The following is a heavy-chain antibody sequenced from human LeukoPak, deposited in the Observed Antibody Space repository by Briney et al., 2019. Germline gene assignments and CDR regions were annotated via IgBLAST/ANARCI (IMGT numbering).Heavy chain of an antibody. CDR2: IYYSGST. V-gene: IGHV4-59*08. J-gene: IGHJ3*02. Sequence: IGYIYYSGSTNYNPSLKSRVTISVDTSKNQFSLKLSSVTAADTAVYYCARYSSGWYNAFDMWGQGTMVTISS. D-gene: IGHD6-19*01. CDR3: ARYSSGWYNAFDM.